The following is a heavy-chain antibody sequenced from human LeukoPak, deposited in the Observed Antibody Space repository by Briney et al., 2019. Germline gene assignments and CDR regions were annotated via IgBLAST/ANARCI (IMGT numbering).Heavy chain of an antibody. CDR3: ARVGRVGATHFDY. J-gene: IGHJ4*02. CDR2: IYYSGST. Sequence: PSETLSLTCTVSGGSISSYYWSWIRQPPGKGLEWIGYIYYSGSTNYNPSLKSRVTISVDTSKNQFSLKLSSVTAADTAVYYCARVGRVGATHFDYWGQGTLVTVSS. V-gene: IGHV4-59*08. CDR1: GGSISSYY. D-gene: IGHD1-26*01.